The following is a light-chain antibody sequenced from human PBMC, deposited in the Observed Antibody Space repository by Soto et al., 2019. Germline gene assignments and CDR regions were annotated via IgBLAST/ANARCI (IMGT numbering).Light chain of an antibody. CDR1: QGIRMD. V-gene: IGKV1-6*01. Sequence: AIQMTQSPSSLSASVGDRVTITCRASQGIRMDLDWFQQKPGKAPKLMIYVASNLQSGVPARFSGSGSGTDFTLNISSLQPEDFATYYCLQKYFYPFTFGPGTKVDIK. CDR3: LQKYFYPFT. J-gene: IGKJ3*01. CDR2: VAS.